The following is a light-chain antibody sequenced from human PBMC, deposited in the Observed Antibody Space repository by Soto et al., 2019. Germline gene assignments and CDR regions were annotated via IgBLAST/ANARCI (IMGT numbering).Light chain of an antibody. CDR3: QQSYSCPPT. CDR2: DAS. J-gene: IGKJ1*01. CDR1: QTISSW. V-gene: IGKV1-5*01. Sequence: EIKMTQSPATLTASAGDRVTITCRASQTISSWLAWYQQKPGKAPKLLIYDASSLESGVPSRFSGSRSGPDFTLTISSLQPEDFATYYCQQSYSCPPTFGQGTKVDI.